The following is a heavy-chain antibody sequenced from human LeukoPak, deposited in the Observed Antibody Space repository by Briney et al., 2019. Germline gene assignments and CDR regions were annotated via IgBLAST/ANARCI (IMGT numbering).Heavy chain of an antibody. CDR1: GYSISSGYY. V-gene: IGHV4-38-2*02. CDR3: ARAVDRWSSGYYYFDY. J-gene: IGHJ4*02. D-gene: IGHD3-22*01. Sequence: SETLSLTCTVSGYSISSGYYWGWIRQPPGKGLEWIGSIYHSGSTYYNPSLKSRVTISVDTSKNQFSLKLSSVTAADTAVYYCARAVDRWSSGYYYFDYWGQGTLVTVSS. CDR2: IYHSGST.